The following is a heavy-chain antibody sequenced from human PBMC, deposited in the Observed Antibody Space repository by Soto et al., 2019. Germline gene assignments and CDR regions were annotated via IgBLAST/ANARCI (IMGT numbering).Heavy chain of an antibody. CDR1: GFTFISYA. D-gene: IGHD7-27*01. CDR3: ANPAGEDFDY. Sequence: PGGSLRLSCAASGFTFISYAMSWVRQAPGKGLEWVSAISSSGGSTYYADSVKGRFTISRDNSKNTLYLQMNSLRSEDTAVYYCANPAGEDFDYWGQGTLVTVSS. V-gene: IGHV3-23*01. CDR2: ISSSGGST. J-gene: IGHJ4*02.